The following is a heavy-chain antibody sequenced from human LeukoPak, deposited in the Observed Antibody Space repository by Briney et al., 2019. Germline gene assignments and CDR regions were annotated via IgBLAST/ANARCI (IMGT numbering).Heavy chain of an antibody. J-gene: IGHJ4*02. CDR2: ISSSSTYT. CDR1: GFTFSDYY. CDR3: ARVSSGWYSDLDY. D-gene: IGHD6-19*01. V-gene: IGHV3-11*05. Sequence: GGSLRLSCAASGFTFSDYYMSWIRQAPGKGLEWVSYISSSSTYTNYADSVKGRFTISRDNAKNSLYLQMNSLRAEDTAVYYCARVSSGWYSDLDYWGQGTLVTVSS.